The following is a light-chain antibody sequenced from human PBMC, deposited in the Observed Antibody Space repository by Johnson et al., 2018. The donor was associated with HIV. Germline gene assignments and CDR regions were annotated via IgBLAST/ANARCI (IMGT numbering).Light chain of an antibody. J-gene: IGLJ1*01. CDR1: SSNIGNNY. V-gene: IGLV1-51*02. CDR2: ENN. Sequence: TQPPSVSAAPGQKVTISCSGSSSNIGNNYVSWYQQLQGTAPKLLIYENNKRPSGIPDRFSGSKSGTSATLGITGLQTGDEADYYCGTWDSSLSAYVFGTGTKVTVL. CDR3: GTWDSSLSAYV.